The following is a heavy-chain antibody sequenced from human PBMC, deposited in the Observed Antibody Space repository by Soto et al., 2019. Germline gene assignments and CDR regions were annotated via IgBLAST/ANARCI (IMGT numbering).Heavy chain of an antibody. J-gene: IGHJ5*02. CDR3: ARGAAAAGTGWFDP. CDR2: IIPVFGIP. Sequence: ASVKVSCKASGGTFNNNAINWVRQAPGQGLEYMGGIIPVFGIPNYAQKFQGRVTITADQSTSTAYLKLNSLKSEDTAVYYCARGAAAAGTGWFDPWGPGTLVTVSS. CDR1: GGTFNNNA. V-gene: IGHV1-69*10. D-gene: IGHD6-13*01.